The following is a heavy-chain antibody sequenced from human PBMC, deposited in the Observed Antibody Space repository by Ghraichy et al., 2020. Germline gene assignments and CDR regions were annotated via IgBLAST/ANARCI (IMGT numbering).Heavy chain of an antibody. CDR1: GFTFSSYG. CDR3: ARFRRGDTAGGPIGY. Sequence: GGSLRLSCAASGFTFSSYGMHWVRQAPGKGLEWVAVIWYDGSNKYYADSVKGRFTISRDNSKNTLYLQMNSLRAEDTAVYYCARFRRGDTAGGPIGYWGQGTLVTVSS. CDR2: IWYDGSNK. D-gene: IGHD1-26*01. J-gene: IGHJ4*02. V-gene: IGHV3-33*01.